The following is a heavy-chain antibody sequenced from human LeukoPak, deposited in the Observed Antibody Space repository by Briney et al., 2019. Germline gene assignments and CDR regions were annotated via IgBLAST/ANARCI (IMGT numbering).Heavy chain of an antibody. J-gene: IGHJ4*02. CDR1: GFTFNTYL. V-gene: IGHV3-74*01. CDR3: ARVFHLIDH. CDR2: INNDGSDM. Sequence: GGSLRLSCAASGFTFNTYLMHWVRQAPGKGLVWVSRINNDGSDMSYADSVKGRFTISRDNAKNTLYLQMNSLRVEDTAVYYCARVFHLIDHWGQGTLVTVSS.